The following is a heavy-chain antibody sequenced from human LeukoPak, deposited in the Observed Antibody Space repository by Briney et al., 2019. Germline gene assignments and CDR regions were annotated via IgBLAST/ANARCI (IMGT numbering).Heavy chain of an antibody. CDR3: ARAGGSYEFDY. CDR2: IKSDGSTT. Sequence: PGGSLRLSCAASGFTLSSYWMHWVRQAPGKGLVWVSRIKSDGSTTNYADSVKGRFTISRDNAKNSLYLQMNSLRAEDTAVYYCARAGGSYEFDYWGQGTLVTVSS. V-gene: IGHV3-74*01. J-gene: IGHJ4*02. CDR1: GFTLSSYW. D-gene: IGHD5-18*01.